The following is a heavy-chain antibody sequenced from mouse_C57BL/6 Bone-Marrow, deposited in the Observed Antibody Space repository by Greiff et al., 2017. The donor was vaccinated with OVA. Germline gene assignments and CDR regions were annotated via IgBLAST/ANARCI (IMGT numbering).Heavy chain of an antibody. CDR2: IGPGSGST. Sequence: VQLLQSGAELVKPGASVKISCKASGYTFTGYYINWVKQRPGQGLEWIGKIGPGSGSTYYHEKFKGKATLTADKSSSTAYMQLSSLTSEDSAIYFCESTLDYAMDDWGQGTSVTVSS. CDR3: ESTLDYAMDD. CDR1: GYTFTGYY. J-gene: IGHJ4*01. V-gene: IGHV1-77*01.